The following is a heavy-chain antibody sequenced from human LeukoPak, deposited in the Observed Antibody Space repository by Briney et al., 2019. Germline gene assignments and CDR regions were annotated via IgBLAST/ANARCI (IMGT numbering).Heavy chain of an antibody. CDR1: GFTFSSYD. V-gene: IGHV3-13*01. Sequence: GGSLRLSCAASGFTFSSYDMHWVRQATGKGLEWVSAIGTAGDTYYPGSVKGRFTISRENAKNSLYLQMNSLRAGDTAVYYCARGRGYGYGEIPYHFDYWGQGTLVTVSS. J-gene: IGHJ4*02. D-gene: IGHD5-18*01. CDR3: ARGRGYGYGEIPYHFDY. CDR2: IGTAGDT.